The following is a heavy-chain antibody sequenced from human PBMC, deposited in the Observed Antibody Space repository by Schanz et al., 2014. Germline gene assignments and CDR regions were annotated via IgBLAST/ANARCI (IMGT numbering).Heavy chain of an antibody. J-gene: IGHJ4*02. CDR2: LSGSGGST. CDR1: GFTFSSYA. CDR3: AKQIHDDIVTDTEY. D-gene: IGHD3-9*01. Sequence: VQLVESGGGVVQPGRSLRLSCAASGFTFSSYAMHWVRQAPGKGLEWLSGLSGSGGSTYYADSVKGRFTISRDNSKNTLNLQMSSLRAEDTAVYYCAKQIHDDIVTDTEYWGQGTLVTVSS. V-gene: IGHV3-23*04.